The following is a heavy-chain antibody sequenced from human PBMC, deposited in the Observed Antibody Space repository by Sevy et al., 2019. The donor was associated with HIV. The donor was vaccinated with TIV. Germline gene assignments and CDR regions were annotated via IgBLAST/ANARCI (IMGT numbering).Heavy chain of an antibody. J-gene: IGHJ4*02. D-gene: IGHD2-15*01. CDR3: VRAYCSGGRGYSGAY. CDR2: VSAHNGDT. CDR1: GYTFTSYK. Sequence: ASVKVSCKTSGYTFTSYKITWVRQAPGQGLEWMGWVSAHNGDTNYAQGFRGRVTMTTDTSTSTAYMDLRSLRSDDTAVYYCVRAYCSGGRGYSGAYWGQGTLVTVSS. V-gene: IGHV1-18*01.